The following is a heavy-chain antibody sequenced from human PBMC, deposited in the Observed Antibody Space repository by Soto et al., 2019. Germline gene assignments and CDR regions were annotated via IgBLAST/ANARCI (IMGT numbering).Heavy chain of an antibody. Sequence: QVQLQESGPGLVKPSETLSLTCTVSGGSISSYYWSWIRQPPGKGLEWIGYIYYSGSTNYNPSLKSRVTISVDTSKNQFSLKLSSVTAADTAVYYCARGVTHWYFDLWGRGTLVTVSS. CDR1: GGSISSYY. V-gene: IGHV4-59*01. CDR3: ARGVTHWYFDL. CDR2: IYYSGST. D-gene: IGHD2-21*02. J-gene: IGHJ2*01.